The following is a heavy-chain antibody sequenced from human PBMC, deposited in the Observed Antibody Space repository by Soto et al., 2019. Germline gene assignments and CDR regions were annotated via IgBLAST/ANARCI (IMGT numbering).Heavy chain of an antibody. V-gene: IGHV1-69*01. CDR1: GGTFSSYA. CDR3: AREAVTMVRGVILKTYYFDY. Sequence: QVQLVQSGAEVKKPGSSVKVSCKASGGTFSSYAISWVRQAPGQGLEWMGGIIPIFGTANYAQKFQGRVTITADESTSTADMELSSLRSEDTAVYYCAREAVTMVRGVILKTYYFDYWGQGTLVTVSS. J-gene: IGHJ4*02. D-gene: IGHD3-10*01. CDR2: IIPIFGTA.